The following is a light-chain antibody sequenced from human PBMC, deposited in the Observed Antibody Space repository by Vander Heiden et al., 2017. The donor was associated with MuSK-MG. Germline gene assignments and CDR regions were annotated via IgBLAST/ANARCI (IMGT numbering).Light chain of an antibody. CDR1: QSVSSN. CDR3: QQYNTWPVT. J-gene: IGKJ4*01. Sequence: EIAMTQSPVTLSVSPGEGATLSCRASQSVSSNLAWYQEKPGQAPRLLIYGASTRATGFPARFSGSGFGTDFTLTITSLQPEDSAIYYCQQYNTWPVTFGGGTKVEIK. V-gene: IGKV3-15*01. CDR2: GAS.